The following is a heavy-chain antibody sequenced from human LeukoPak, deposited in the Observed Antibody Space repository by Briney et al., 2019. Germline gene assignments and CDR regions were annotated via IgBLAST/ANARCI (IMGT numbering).Heavy chain of an antibody. CDR1: GYTFTSYG. V-gene: IGHV1-18*01. J-gene: IGHJ4*02. Sequence: ASVKVSCKASGYTFTSYGISWVRQAPGQGLEWMGWISDYNGNTNYAQKLQGRVTMTTDTSTSTAYMELRSLRSDDTAVYYCASNRYYDYVWGSNDYWGQGTLVTVSS. CDR2: ISDYNGNT. D-gene: IGHD3-16*01. CDR3: ASNRYYDYVWGSNDY.